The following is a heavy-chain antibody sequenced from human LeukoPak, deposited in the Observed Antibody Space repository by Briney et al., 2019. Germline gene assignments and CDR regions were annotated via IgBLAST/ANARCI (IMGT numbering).Heavy chain of an antibody. CDR2: IYYSGST. Sequence: SETLSLTCTVSGGSVSSGSYYWSWIRQPPGKGLEWIGYIYYSGSTNYNPSLKSRVTISVDTSKNQFSLKLSSVTAADTAVYYCARDRRIAVAGQFYYYGMDVWAKGPRSPSPQ. CDR3: ARDRRIAVAGQFYYYGMDV. V-gene: IGHV4-61*01. CDR1: GGSVSSGSYY. D-gene: IGHD6-19*01. J-gene: IGHJ6*04.